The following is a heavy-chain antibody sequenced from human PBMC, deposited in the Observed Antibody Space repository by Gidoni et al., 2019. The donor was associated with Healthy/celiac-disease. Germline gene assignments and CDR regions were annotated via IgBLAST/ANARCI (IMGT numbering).Heavy chain of an antibody. CDR1: GYPFTSYG. D-gene: IGHD5-18*01. CDR3: ARGGKEELWPYYLDY. V-gene: IGHV1-18*01. Sequence: VKISCKDSGYPFTSYGISCVRQAPGQGLAWMGWISAYNGNTNYAQKLQGRVTMTTDTSTSTAYIELRSLRSDDTAVYYCARGGKEELWPYYLDYWGQGTLVTVSS. J-gene: IGHJ4*02. CDR2: ISAYNGNT.